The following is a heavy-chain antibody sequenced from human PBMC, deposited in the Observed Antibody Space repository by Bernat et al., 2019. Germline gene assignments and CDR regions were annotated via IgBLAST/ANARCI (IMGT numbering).Heavy chain of an antibody. V-gene: IGHV1-69*02. CDR1: GGTFSSYT. Sequence: QVQLVQSGAEVKKPGSAVKVSCKASGGTFSSYTISWGRQAPGQGLEWRGRILPILGIANYAQKFQRRVTITSDNSTSTSYMELRILRSEDTAVYYCASSVYDSSGYYDYWGQGTLVTVSS. D-gene: IGHD3-22*01. CDR2: ILPILGIA. J-gene: IGHJ4*02. CDR3: ASSVYDSSGYYDY.